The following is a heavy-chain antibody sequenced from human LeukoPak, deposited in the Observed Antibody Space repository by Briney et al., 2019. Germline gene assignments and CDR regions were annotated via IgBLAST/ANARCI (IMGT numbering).Heavy chain of an antibody. CDR1: GGSISSYY. Sequence: PSETLSLTCTVSGGSISSYYWSWIRQPPGKGLEWIGYIYYSGSTNYNPSLKSRVTISVDTSKNQFSLKLSSETAADTAVYYCARVAGYSYGYGIDCWGQGTLVTVSS. CDR3: ARVAGYSYGYGIDC. CDR2: IYYSGST. D-gene: IGHD5-18*01. J-gene: IGHJ4*02. V-gene: IGHV4-59*01.